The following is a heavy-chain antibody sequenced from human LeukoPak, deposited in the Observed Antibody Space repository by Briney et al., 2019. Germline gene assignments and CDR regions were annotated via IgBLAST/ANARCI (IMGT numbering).Heavy chain of an antibody. CDR1: GFTFSSYG. J-gene: IGHJ4*02. CDR2: ILYDGSAQ. V-gene: IGHV3-30*02. D-gene: IGHD3-10*01. CDR3: AKDRWAYSSGSYFDY. Sequence: PGGSLRLSCAASGFTFSSYGMHWLRQSAGQGLECVASILYDGSAQYYADSVKGRFTISRDNSKNTLYLQMNSLRADDTAQYYCAKDRWAYSSGSYFDYWGQGTLVTVSS.